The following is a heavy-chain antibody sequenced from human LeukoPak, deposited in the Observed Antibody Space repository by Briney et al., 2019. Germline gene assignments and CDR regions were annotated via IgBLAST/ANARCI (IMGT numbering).Heavy chain of an antibody. D-gene: IGHD1-26*01. Sequence: PGRSLRLSCAASGFTFSSYGMHWVRQAPGKGLEWVAVISYDGSNKYYADSVKSRFTISRDNSKNTLYLQMNSLRAEDTAVYYCAKETLWDPEDSGSYRHYFDYWGQGTLVTVSS. CDR3: AKETLWDPEDSGSYRHYFDY. CDR1: GFTFSSYG. J-gene: IGHJ4*02. CDR2: ISYDGSNK. V-gene: IGHV3-30*18.